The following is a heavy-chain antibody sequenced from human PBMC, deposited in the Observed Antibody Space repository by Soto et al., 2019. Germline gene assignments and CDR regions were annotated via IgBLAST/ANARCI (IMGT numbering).Heavy chain of an antibody. CDR2: IYYSGST. D-gene: IGHD2-2*01. CDR1: GGSISSSSYY. J-gene: IGHJ6*03. Sequence: PSETLSLTCTVSGGSISSSSYYWGWIRQPPGKGLEWIGSIYYSGSTYYNPSLRSRVTISVDTSKNQFSLKLSSVTAADTAVYYCADIVVVPADYYMDVWGKGTTVTVSS. CDR3: ADIVVVPADYYMDV. V-gene: IGHV4-39*01.